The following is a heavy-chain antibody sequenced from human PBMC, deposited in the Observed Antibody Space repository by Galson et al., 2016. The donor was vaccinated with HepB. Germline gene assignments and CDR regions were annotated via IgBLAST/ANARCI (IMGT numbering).Heavy chain of an antibody. V-gene: IGHV3-30*04. D-gene: IGHD3-16*01. Sequence: SLRLSCAASGFSFSDYPMHWVRQAPGKGLEWLAVISKDGRNKDYADSLKGRFTLSRDNSKNTVYLQMDNLRPEDTGVYYCAREGYDQLFWGYFDYWGQGTLVTLAS. J-gene: IGHJ4*02. CDR3: AREGYDQLFWGYFDY. CDR1: GFSFSDYP. CDR2: ISKDGRNK.